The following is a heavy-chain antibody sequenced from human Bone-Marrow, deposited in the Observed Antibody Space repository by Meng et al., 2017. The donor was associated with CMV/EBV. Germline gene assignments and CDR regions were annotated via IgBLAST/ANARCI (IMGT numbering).Heavy chain of an antibody. J-gene: IGHJ4*02. D-gene: IGHD2-15*01. V-gene: IGHV1-8*03. CDR3: ARGVRYCSGDTFYYFDH. CDR2: MNPTSGKT. CDR1: GYTFTGYD. Sequence: ASVKVSCKASGYTFTGYDINWVRQATGQGLEWMGWMNPTSGKTGYARKFQGRVTISRNTSINTAYMELSRLTSDDTAVYYCARGVRYCSGDTFYYFDHWGQGTQVTVSS.